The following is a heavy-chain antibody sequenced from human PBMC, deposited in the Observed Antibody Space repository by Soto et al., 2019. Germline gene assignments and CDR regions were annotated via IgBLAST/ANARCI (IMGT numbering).Heavy chain of an antibody. CDR3: ARDSHSSSWYGQAY. J-gene: IGHJ4*02. D-gene: IGHD6-13*01. CDR2: IIPIFGTA. Sequence: QVQLVQSGAEVKKPGSSVKVSCKASGGTFSSYAISWVRQAPGQGLEWMGGIIPIFGTANYAQKFQGRVTITADESTSTAYMELSSLRSEDTAVYYCARDSHSSSWYGQAYWGQGTLVTVSS. V-gene: IGHV1-69*12. CDR1: GGTFSSYA.